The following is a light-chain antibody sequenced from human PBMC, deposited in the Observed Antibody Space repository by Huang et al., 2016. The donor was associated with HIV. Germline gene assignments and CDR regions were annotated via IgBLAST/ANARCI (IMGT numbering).Light chain of an antibody. CDR2: DTS. Sequence: EIVLTQSPATLSLSPGERATLSCRASPSVGIYFTWYQQKPGQAPRLLIYDTSNRATGIPARFSGSGSGTDFTLTISSLEPEDFAVYYCQQRSSNWPPEITFGQGTRLQIK. CDR3: QQRSSNWPPEIT. CDR1: PSVGIY. V-gene: IGKV3-11*01. J-gene: IGKJ5*01.